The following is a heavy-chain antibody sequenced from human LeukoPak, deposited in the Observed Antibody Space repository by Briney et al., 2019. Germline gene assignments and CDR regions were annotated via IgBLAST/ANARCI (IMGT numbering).Heavy chain of an antibody. V-gene: IGHV3-74*01. J-gene: IGHJ3*01. Sequence: GGSLRLSCAASGFTFTSYWIHWVRQAPGKGLMWVSRIGGDDSDSIYAASVKGRFSISRDNAKNTVSLQISSLRDEDTAVYYCARGGFHHGFGVWGQGTMVTVSS. CDR2: IGGDDSDS. CDR3: ARGGFHHGFGV. CDR1: GFTFTSYW.